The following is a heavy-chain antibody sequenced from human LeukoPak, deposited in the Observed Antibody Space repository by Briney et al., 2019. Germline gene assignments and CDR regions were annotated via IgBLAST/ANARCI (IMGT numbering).Heavy chain of an antibody. D-gene: IGHD1-1*01. Sequence: PSETLSLTCTVSGGSISSGSYYWSWIRQPAGKGLEWIGRIYTSGSTNYNPSLKSRVTISVDTSKNQFSLKLSSVTAADTAVYYCASYKSRGYYYYYYMDVWGKGTTVTVSS. CDR1: GGSISSGSYY. V-gene: IGHV4-61*02. CDR2: IYTSGST. J-gene: IGHJ6*03. CDR3: ASYKSRGYYYYYYMDV.